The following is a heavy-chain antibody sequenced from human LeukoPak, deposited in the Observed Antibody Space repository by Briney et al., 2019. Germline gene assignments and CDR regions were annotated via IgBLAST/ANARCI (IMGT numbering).Heavy chain of an antibody. CDR1: GFTFSSYS. J-gene: IGHJ4*02. D-gene: IGHD3-10*01. CDR2: ISSSSSYI. Sequence: GGSPRLSCAASGFTFSSYSMNWVRQAPGKGLEWVSSISSSSSYIYYADSVKGRFTISRDNAKNSLYLQMNSLRAEDTAVYYCARGHLAQLLWFGELSSIDYWGQGTLVTVSS. V-gene: IGHV3-21*01. CDR3: ARGHLAQLLWFGELSSIDY.